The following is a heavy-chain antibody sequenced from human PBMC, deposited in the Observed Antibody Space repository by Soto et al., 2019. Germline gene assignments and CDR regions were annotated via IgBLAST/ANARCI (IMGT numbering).Heavy chain of an antibody. CDR1: GFTVSSNY. J-gene: IGHJ3*02. Sequence: GGSLRLSCAASGFTVSSNYMSWVRQAPGKGLEWVSVIYSGGSTYYADSVKGRFTISRDNSKNTLYLQMNSLRAEDTAVYYCARDKVTIFGVEDAFDIWGQGTMVTVSS. CDR2: IYSGGST. CDR3: ARDKVTIFGVEDAFDI. D-gene: IGHD3-3*01. V-gene: IGHV3-53*01.